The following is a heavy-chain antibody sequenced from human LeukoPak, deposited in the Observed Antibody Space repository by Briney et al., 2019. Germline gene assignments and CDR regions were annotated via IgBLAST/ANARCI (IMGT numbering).Heavy chain of an antibody. D-gene: IGHD1-26*01. Sequence: SQTLSLTCAISGDSVSSNSAAWNWIRQSPSRGLEWLGRTYYKSKRYKDYAGSVNSRITINPDTSKNQFSLQLNSVTPEDTAVYYCARGGPWDLPVGKFDYWGQGTLVTVSS. CDR2: TYYKSKRYK. CDR3: ARGGPWDLPVGKFDY. CDR1: GDSVSSNSAA. V-gene: IGHV6-1*01. J-gene: IGHJ4*02.